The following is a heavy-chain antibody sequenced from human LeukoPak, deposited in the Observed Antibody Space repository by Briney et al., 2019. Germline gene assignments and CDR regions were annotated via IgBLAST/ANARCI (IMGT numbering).Heavy chain of an antibody. CDR3: ARERGISSWYPQNYYYYGMDV. V-gene: IGHV3-7*01. D-gene: IGHD6-13*01. Sequence: PVGSLNLSWAASGFTFGSYWMSWVRQAPGKGLEWVANIKQDGSEKYYVDSVKGRFTISRDNAKNSLYLQMNSLRAEDTAVYYCARERGISSWYPQNYYYYGMDVWGQGTTVTVSS. J-gene: IGHJ6*02. CDR2: IKQDGSEK. CDR1: GFTFGSYW.